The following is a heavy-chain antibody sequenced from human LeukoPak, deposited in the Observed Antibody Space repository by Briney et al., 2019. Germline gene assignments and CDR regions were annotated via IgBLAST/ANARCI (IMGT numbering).Heavy chain of an antibody. CDR3: ARMLGGGYTGLFDS. D-gene: IGHD3-10*02. Sequence: TGGSLRLSCAASGFTFSSYGMSWVRQAPGKGLEWVSSISDIVSRTYYADSVEGRFTISRDNAKNSLYLQMNSLSGDDTAVYFCARMLGGGYTGLFDSWGQGTLVTVSS. CDR1: GFTFSSYG. V-gene: IGHV3-23*01. CDR2: ISDIVSRT. J-gene: IGHJ4*02.